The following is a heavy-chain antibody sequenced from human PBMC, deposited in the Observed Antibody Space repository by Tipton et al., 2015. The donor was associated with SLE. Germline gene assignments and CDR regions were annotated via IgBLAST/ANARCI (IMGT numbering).Heavy chain of an antibody. D-gene: IGHD6-13*01. Sequence: SLRLSCAASGFTFSNAWMSWVRQAPGKGLEWVGRIKSKTDGGTTDYAAPVKGRFTISRDDSKNTLYLQMNSLKTEDTAVYYCTTPGIAAALPLDAFDIWGQGTMVTVSS. J-gene: IGHJ3*02. CDR1: GFTFSNAW. CDR3: TTPGIAAALPLDAFDI. V-gene: IGHV3-15*01. CDR2: IKSKTDGGTT.